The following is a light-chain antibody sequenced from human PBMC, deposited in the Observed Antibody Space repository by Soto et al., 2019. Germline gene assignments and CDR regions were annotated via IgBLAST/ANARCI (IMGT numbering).Light chain of an antibody. J-gene: IGLJ1*01. CDR2: DVG. Sequence: QSALTQPASVSGSPGQSITISCTGTSSDVGGYDYVSWYQQHPGKAPKLIIFDVGTRPSGVSNRFSGSKSGNTASLTISGLQAEDEADYYCSSHKSSSFRVFGTGTKVTVL. V-gene: IGLV2-14*03. CDR3: SSHKSSSFRV. CDR1: SSDVGGYDY.